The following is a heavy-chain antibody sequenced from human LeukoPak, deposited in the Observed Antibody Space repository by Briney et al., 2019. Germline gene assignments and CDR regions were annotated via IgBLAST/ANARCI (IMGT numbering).Heavy chain of an antibody. V-gene: IGHV3-23*01. Sequence: GGSLRLSCAAAGFTFSKFAMSWVRQAPGKGLEWVSLISTSGTPHYADSVKGRFTISRDNAKNTLYLQMNSLRAEDTAVYYCARTTSVSYVGDAFDIWGQGTMVTVSS. CDR3: ARTTSVSYVGDAFDI. CDR1: GFTFSKFA. CDR2: ISTSGTP. J-gene: IGHJ3*02. D-gene: IGHD1-26*01.